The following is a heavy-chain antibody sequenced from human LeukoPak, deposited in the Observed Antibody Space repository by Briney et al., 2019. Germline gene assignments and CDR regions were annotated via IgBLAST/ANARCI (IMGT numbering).Heavy chain of an antibody. D-gene: IGHD5-18*01. Sequence: PGGSLRLSCAASGFTFSSYEMNWVRQAPGKGLEWVSYISSSGSTIYYADSVQGRFTFSRDNAKNSLYLQMNSLRAEDTAVYYCARDGGRVRGYSYGPDYWGQGTLVTVSS. CDR3: ARDGGRVRGYSYGPDY. J-gene: IGHJ4*02. CDR2: ISSSGSTI. V-gene: IGHV3-48*03. CDR1: GFTFSSYE.